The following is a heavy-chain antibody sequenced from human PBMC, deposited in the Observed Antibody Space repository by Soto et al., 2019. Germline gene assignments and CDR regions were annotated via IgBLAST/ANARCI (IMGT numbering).Heavy chain of an antibody. Sequence: GGSLRLSCAASGFTFSSYAMHWVRQAPGKGLEWVAVISYDGSNKYYADSVKGRFTVSRDNSKNTLYLQMNSLRAEDTAVYYCARDPSLIVRGKDAFDIWGQGTMVTVSS. V-gene: IGHV3-30-3*01. CDR1: GFTFSSYA. J-gene: IGHJ3*02. CDR3: ARDPSLIVRGKDAFDI. D-gene: IGHD3-10*01. CDR2: ISYDGSNK.